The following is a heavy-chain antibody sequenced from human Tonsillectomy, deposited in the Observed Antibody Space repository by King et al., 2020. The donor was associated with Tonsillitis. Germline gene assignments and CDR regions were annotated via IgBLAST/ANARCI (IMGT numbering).Heavy chain of an antibody. D-gene: IGHD3-3*01. CDR3: ARGWGSGYYTYCDL. V-gene: IGHV3-72*01. CDR2: TRNKANSYTT. J-gene: IGHJ2*01. Sequence: QLVQSGGGLVQPGGSLRLSCAASGFTFSDHYMDWVRQAPGKGLEWVGRTRNKANSYTTEYAASVKGRFTISRDDSMKSLYLQMNSLKTEDTAVYYCARGWGSGYYTYCDLWGRGTLVTVSS. CDR1: GFTFSDHY.